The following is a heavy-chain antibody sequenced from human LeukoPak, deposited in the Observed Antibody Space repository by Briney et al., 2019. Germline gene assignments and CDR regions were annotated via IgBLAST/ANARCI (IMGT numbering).Heavy chain of an antibody. J-gene: IGHJ6*04. CDR1: GGSISPYY. V-gene: IGHV4-4*07. CDR2: IYASGST. D-gene: IGHD2-2*01. CDR3: AREVPVAITVVDV. Sequence: SETLSLTCTVSGGSISPYYWSWIRQPAGKGLEWIGRIYASGSTNYNPSLKSRVTLSVDKSKNQLSLNLSSVTAADTAVYYCAREVPVAITVVDVWGKGTTVTVSS.